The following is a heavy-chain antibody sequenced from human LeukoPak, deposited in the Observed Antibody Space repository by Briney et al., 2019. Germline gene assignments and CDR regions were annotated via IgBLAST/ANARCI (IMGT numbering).Heavy chain of an antibody. D-gene: IGHD1-26*01. CDR1: GFTCSSYE. Sequence: GGSLRLSCAASGFTCSSYEMNWVRQAPGKGLEGVSYISSSGSTIYYADSVKGRFTISRDNSKNTLYLQMNSLRAEDTAVYYCASLVGATDWFDYWGQGTLVTVSS. V-gene: IGHV3-48*03. CDR3: ASLVGATDWFDY. CDR2: ISSSGSTI. J-gene: IGHJ4*02.